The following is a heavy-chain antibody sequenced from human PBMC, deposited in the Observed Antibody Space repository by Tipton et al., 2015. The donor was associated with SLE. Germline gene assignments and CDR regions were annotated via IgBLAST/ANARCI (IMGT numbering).Heavy chain of an antibody. CDR2: IYYSGNP. V-gene: IGHV4-59*01. CDR3: ASGETGDDYFDN. D-gene: IGHD7-27*01. Sequence: TLSLTCTVSGGSIRDYYWSWIWQPPGKGLEWIGYIYYSGNPNYNTSLKSRVTISVAMSTNQFSLKLSSVTATDTAVYYCASGETGDDYFDNWGQGTMLPVSS. J-gene: IGHJ4*02. CDR1: GGSIRDYY.